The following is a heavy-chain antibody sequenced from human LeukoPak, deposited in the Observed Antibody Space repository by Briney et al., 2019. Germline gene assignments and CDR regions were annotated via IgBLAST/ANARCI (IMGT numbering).Heavy chain of an antibody. D-gene: IGHD6-19*01. Sequence: ASVKVSCKASGYTFTSYGISWVRQAPGQGLEWMGWISAYNGNTNYAQKLQGRVTMTTDTSTSTAYMGLRSLRSDDTAVYYCARVAGINYYYYYGMDVWGQGTTVTVSS. CDR1: GYTFTSYG. CDR2: ISAYNGNT. CDR3: ARVAGINYYYYYGMDV. J-gene: IGHJ6*02. V-gene: IGHV1-18*01.